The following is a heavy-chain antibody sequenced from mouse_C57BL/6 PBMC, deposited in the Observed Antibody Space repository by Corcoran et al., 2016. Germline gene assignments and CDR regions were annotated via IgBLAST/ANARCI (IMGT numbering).Heavy chain of an antibody. CDR1: GYTFTTYG. Sequence: QIQLVQSGPELKKPGETVKISCKASGYTFTTYGMSWVKQAPGKGLKWMGWINTYSGVPTYADDFKGRFAFSLETSASTAYLQINNLKNEDTATYFCARGGTPMDYWGQGTSVTVSS. CDR3: ARGGTPMDY. D-gene: IGHD1-1*01. CDR2: INTYSGVP. V-gene: IGHV9-3*01. J-gene: IGHJ4*01.